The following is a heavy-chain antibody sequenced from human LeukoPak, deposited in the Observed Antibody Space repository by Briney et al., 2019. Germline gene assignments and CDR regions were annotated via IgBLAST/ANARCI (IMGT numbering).Heavy chain of an antibody. J-gene: IGHJ4*02. D-gene: IGHD2-2*01. V-gene: IGHV1-18*01. CDR2: ISAYNGNT. Sequence: ASVKVSCKASGYTFTSYGISWVRQAPGQGLEWMGWISAYNGNTNYAQKLQGRVTMTTDTSTSTAYMELRSLRSDDTAVYYCARYVGVGGIVVVPAARKFDYWGQGTLVTVSS. CDR3: ARYVGVGGIVVVPAARKFDY. CDR1: GYTFTSYG.